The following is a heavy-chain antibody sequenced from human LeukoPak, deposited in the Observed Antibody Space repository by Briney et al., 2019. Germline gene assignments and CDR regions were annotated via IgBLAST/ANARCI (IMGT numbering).Heavy chain of an antibody. V-gene: IGHV4-4*07. J-gene: IGHJ4*02. CDR2: IYTSGNT. D-gene: IGHD2-21*01. CDR3: AGVREIRLMAYRVL. CDR1: GGSISNDN. Sequence: SETLSLTCAVSGGSISNDNASWNRQPAGKGLEWIGLIYTSGNTNYNPSLKSRVTMSVDTSKHQFSLKLSSVTAADTAVYYCAGVREIRLMAYRVLWARGTPVTVSS.